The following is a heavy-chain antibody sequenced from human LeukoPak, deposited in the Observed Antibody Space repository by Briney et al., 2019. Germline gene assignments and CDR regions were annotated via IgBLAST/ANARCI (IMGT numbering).Heavy chain of an antibody. D-gene: IGHD3-10*01. Sequence: SSVKVSCKASGYTFTGYYMHWVRQAPGQGLEWMGWINPNSGGTNYAQKFQGRVTMTRDTSISTAHMELSRPRSDDTAVYYCARDRDGESDHDYWGQGTLVPVSS. CDR2: INPNSGGT. CDR3: ARDRDGESDHDY. CDR1: GYTFTGYY. J-gene: IGHJ4*02. V-gene: IGHV1-2*02.